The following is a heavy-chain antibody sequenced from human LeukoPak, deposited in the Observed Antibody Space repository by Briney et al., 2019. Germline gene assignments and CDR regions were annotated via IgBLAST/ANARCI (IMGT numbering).Heavy chain of an antibody. CDR1: GFTFSSYG. Sequence: GGSLRLSCAASGFTFSSYGMHWVRQAPGKGLEWVAFIRHNGIDKYLADSLKGRFTISRDNAKNTLYLQMNSLRAEDTAVYYCAREDNDAFDIWGQGTMVTVSS. J-gene: IGHJ3*02. CDR2: IRHNGIDK. V-gene: IGHV3-30*02. CDR3: AREDNDAFDI.